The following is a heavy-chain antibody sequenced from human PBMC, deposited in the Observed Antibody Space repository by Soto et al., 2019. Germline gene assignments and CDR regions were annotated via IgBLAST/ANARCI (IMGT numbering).Heavy chain of an antibody. D-gene: IGHD3-9*01. CDR3: AKDLGFDATQTADDY. J-gene: IGHJ4*02. CDR1: GFNFSSYA. Sequence: GGSLRLSCAASGFNFSSYAMSWVRQAPGRGLEWVAVISCSGSNKYYADSVKGRFTISRDNSKNTLYLQMNSLRAEDTAVYYCAKDLGFDATQTADDYWGQGTLVTVSS. CDR2: ISCSGSNK. V-gene: IGHV3-23*01.